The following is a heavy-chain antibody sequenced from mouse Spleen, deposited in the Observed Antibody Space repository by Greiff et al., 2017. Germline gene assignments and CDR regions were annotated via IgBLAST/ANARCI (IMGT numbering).Heavy chain of an antibody. D-gene: IGHD2-2*01. CDR2: ISYDGSN. V-gene: IGHV3-6*01. CDR3: ARVDGYEWYFDV. Sequence: DVQLQESGPGLVKPSQSLSLTCSVTGYSITSGYYWNWIRQFPGNKLEWMGYISYDGSNNYNPSLKNRISITRDTSKNQFFLKLNSVTTEDTATYYCARVDGYEWYFDVWGAGTTVTVSS. J-gene: IGHJ1*01. CDR1: GYSITSGYY.